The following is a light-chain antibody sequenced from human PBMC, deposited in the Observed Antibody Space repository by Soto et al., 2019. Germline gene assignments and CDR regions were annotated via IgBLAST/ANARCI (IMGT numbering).Light chain of an antibody. J-gene: IGKJ3*01. CDR1: QSISTW. CDR3: QQYTTYAGT. Sequence: DIQMTQSPSTLSASVGDRVTITCRASQSISTWLAWYQQKPGTAPKLLIYRASTLESGVPSRFSDSGSGTEFTLTINSLQPDDFATYYCQQYTTYAGTFGPGTKVDIK. CDR2: RAS. V-gene: IGKV1-5*03.